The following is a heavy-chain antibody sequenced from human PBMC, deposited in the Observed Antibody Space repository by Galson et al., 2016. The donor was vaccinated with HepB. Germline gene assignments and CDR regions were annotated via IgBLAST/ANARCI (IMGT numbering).Heavy chain of an antibody. CDR3: AKDPSQKYYFDY. V-gene: IGHV3-23*01. CDR1: GFTFSNYA. J-gene: IGHJ4*02. Sequence: SLRLSCAASGFTFSNYAMSWVRQAPGKGLEWVSTISGTGVSTYYADSVQGRFTISRDNSKNTLYQQMNSLRAEDTAVYYCAKDPSQKYYFDYWGQGTLVTVSS. CDR2: ISGTGVST.